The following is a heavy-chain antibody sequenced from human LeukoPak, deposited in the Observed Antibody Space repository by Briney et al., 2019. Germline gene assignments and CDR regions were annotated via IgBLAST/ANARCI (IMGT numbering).Heavy chain of an antibody. CDR1: GDSISSYY. J-gene: IGHJ4*02. D-gene: IGHD6-13*01. Sequence: SETLSLTCTVSGDSISSYYWSWIRQPPGKGLEWIGYIYTSGSTNYNPSLKSRVTISVDTSKNQFSLKLSSVTAADTAVYYCARRQRGQQLIFDYWGQGTLVTVSS. CDR2: IYTSGST. CDR3: ARRQRGQQLIFDY. V-gene: IGHV4-4*09.